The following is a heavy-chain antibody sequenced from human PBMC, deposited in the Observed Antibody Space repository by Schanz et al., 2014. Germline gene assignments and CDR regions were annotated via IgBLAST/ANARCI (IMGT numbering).Heavy chain of an antibody. CDR1: GFTLSNSD. Sequence: QLVGSGGGLIQPGGSLRLSCAASGFTLSNSDMHWVRQGTGKGLEWVSTIGYLGDTCYPDSVKGRFTVSRDSGQNSLYLQMNSLRAGDTAVYYCARGTDWNLHYWGQGALVTVSS. J-gene: IGHJ4*02. CDR2: IGYLGDT. D-gene: IGHD1-1*01. CDR3: ARGTDWNLHY. V-gene: IGHV3-13*01.